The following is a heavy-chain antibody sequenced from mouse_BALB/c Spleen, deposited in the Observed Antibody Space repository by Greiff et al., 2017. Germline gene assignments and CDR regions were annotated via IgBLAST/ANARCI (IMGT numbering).Heavy chain of an antibody. CDR2: ISYSGST. D-gene: IGHD4-1*01. CDR1: GYSITSDYA. CDR3: ARSLGAY. V-gene: IGHV3-2*02. J-gene: IGHJ3*01. Sequence: DVQLQESGPGLVKPSQSLSLTCTVTGYSITSDYAWNWIRQFPGNKLEWMGYISYSGSTSYNPSLKSRISITRDTSKNQFFLQLNSVTTEDTATYYCARSLGAYWGQGTLVTVSA.